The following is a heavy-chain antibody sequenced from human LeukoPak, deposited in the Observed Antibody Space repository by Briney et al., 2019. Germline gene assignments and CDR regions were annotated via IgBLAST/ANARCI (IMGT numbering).Heavy chain of an antibody. J-gene: IGHJ4*02. CDR1: GYTFTSYY. CDR3: ARDAMSSVTTSPHFFDY. Sequence: GASVKVSCKASGYTFTSYYIHWVRQAPGQGLEWMGIINPSGGNTDYAQKFQGGVTMTRDTSTSTVYMELSSLRSEGTAVFYCARDAMSSVTTSPHFFDYWGQGTLVTVSS. V-gene: IGHV1-46*01. D-gene: IGHD4-17*01. CDR2: INPSGGNT.